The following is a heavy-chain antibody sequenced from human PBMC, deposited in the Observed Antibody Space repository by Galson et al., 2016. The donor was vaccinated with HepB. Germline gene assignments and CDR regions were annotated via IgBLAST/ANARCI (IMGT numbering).Heavy chain of an antibody. Sequence: QSGAEVKKPGESLKISCKGSGYSFTTSWIAWVRQMPGQGLEWMGVIYPGDSDTRYSPSFEGQVTISVDKSINTAYLQWSSLKASDTAMYYCARVGSDILTGSANWFDPWGQGTLVTVSS. CDR3: ARVGSDILTGSANWFDP. D-gene: IGHD3-9*01. CDR2: IYPGDSDT. V-gene: IGHV5-51*01. J-gene: IGHJ5*02. CDR1: GYSFTTSW.